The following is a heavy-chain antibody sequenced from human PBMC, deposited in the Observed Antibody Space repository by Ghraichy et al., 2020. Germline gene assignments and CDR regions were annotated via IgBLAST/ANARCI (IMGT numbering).Heavy chain of an antibody. D-gene: IGHD4-23*01. Sequence: SETLSLTCAVSGGSINNWWSWVRKPLGKGLEWIGEIHHSGSTNYNPYLKSRVIISIDKSKSQFSLNLNAVTAADKAMYYCARGGNWRFDSWGRGTLVIVSS. J-gene: IGHJ4*02. CDR2: IHHSGST. CDR1: GGSINNW. V-gene: IGHV4-4*02. CDR3: ARGGNWRFDS.